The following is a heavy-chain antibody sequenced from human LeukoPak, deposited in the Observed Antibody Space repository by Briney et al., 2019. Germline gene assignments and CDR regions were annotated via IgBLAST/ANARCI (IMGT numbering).Heavy chain of an antibody. J-gene: IGHJ3*02. V-gene: IGHV3-20*04. CDR3: AKDRQQWLYAFDI. D-gene: IGHD6-19*01. CDR1: GFTFDDYG. Sequence: PGGSLRLSCAASGFTFDDYGMSWVRQAPGKGLEWVSAINWNAGRTGYVDSVKGRFTISRDNSKDTLYLQMNSLRAEDTAVYYCAKDRQQWLYAFDIWGQGTMVTVSS. CDR2: INWNAGRT.